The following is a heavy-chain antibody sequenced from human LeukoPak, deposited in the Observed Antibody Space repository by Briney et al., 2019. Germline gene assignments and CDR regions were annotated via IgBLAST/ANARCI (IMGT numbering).Heavy chain of an antibody. CDR1: GITFSTSW. CDR2: ISSDGSNT. Sequence: GGSLRLSCAASGITFSTSWMHWVRQAPGKGLVWVSRISSDGSNTIYADSVRGRFTISRDNAKNTLYLQMNSLRAEDMAVYYCARDQSIMGPTTVDYWGQGTLVTVSS. CDR3: ARDQSIMGPTTVDY. V-gene: IGHV3-74*01. D-gene: IGHD1-26*01. J-gene: IGHJ4*02.